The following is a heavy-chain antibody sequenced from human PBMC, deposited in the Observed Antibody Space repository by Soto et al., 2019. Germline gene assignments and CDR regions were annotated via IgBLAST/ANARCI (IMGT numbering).Heavy chain of an antibody. CDR1: GGSVSSGGYH. CDR3: ARAPIPNWNYYGMDV. V-gene: IGHV4-31*03. CDR2: IYYSGST. Sequence: SETLSLTCTVSGGSVSSGGYHWSWIRQHPGKGLEWIGDIYYSGSTYYNPSLKSRVTISIDTSTNHFSLHLSALTAADTAVYYCARAPIPNWNYYGMDVWGQGTTVTVSS. D-gene: IGHD1-1*01. J-gene: IGHJ6*02.